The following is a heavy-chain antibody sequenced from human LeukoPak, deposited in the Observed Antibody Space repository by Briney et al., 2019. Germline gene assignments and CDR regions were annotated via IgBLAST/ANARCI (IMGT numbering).Heavy chain of an antibody. CDR1: GFTFSSYS. D-gene: IGHD6-19*01. CDR3: ARVVGSDWYGEDYFDY. CDR2: ISSSSSYI. Sequence: GGSLRLSCAASGFTFSSYSMNWVRQAPGKGLEWVSSISSSSSYIYYADSVKGRFTISRDNAKNSLYLQMNSLRAEDTAVYYCARVVGSDWYGEDYFDYWGQGTLVTVSS. J-gene: IGHJ4*02. V-gene: IGHV3-21*01.